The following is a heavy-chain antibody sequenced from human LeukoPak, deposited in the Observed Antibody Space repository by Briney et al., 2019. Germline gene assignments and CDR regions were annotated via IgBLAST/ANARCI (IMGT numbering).Heavy chain of an antibody. D-gene: IGHD6-19*01. J-gene: IGHJ3*02. CDR2: IYYSGST. CDR3: AGDRSSGWQGAFDM. Sequence: WETLSLTCTVSGVSISSYYWSWIRQPPGKGLEWIGYIYYSGSTNYNAALKNRVTTSGDTCRKQFSLQLRSVTDADAAVFYYAGDRSSGWQGAFDMWGQGTKVTVSS. CDR1: GVSISSYY. V-gene: IGHV4-59*01.